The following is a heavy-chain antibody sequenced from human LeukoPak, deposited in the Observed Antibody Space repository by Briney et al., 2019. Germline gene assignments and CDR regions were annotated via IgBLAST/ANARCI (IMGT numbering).Heavy chain of an antibody. CDR2: IRYDGSNK. V-gene: IGHV3-30*02. J-gene: IGHJ4*02. Sequence: PGGSLRLSCAASGFTFSSYGMHWVRQAPGKGLEWVAFIRYDGSNKYYADSVKGRFTISRDNSKNTLYLQMNSLRAEDTAVYYCAKDPNSSGNYFDYWGQGTLVTVSS. CDR1: GFTFSSYG. CDR3: AKDPNSSGNYFDY. D-gene: IGHD3-22*01.